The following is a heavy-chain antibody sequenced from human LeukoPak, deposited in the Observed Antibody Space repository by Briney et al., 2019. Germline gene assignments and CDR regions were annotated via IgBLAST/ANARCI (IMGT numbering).Heavy chain of an antibody. V-gene: IGHV3-23*01. CDR2: ISNSGDNT. CDR1: GFSFSNYA. J-gene: IGHJ4*02. Sequence: GGSLRLSCAASGFSFSNYAMSWVRQAPGKGLEWVSLISNSGDNTYYADSVKGRFTIPRDNSKSMLYLQMNSLRAEDTAVYYCVSGWYVDYWGQGTLVTVSS. CDR3: VSGWYVDY. D-gene: IGHD6-13*01.